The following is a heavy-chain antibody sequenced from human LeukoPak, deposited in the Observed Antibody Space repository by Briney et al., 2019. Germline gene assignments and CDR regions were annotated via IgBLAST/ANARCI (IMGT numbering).Heavy chain of an antibody. CDR1: GFTFSSYA. Sequence: GGSLRLSCAASGFTFSSYAMNWVRQAPGKGLEWVSGISWNSGSIGYADSVKGRFTISRDNAKNSLYLQMNSLRAEDMALYYCAKGSYYDFWSGPFQHWGQGTLVTVSS. CDR2: ISWNSGSI. D-gene: IGHD3-3*01. J-gene: IGHJ1*01. V-gene: IGHV3-9*03. CDR3: AKGSYYDFWSGPFQH.